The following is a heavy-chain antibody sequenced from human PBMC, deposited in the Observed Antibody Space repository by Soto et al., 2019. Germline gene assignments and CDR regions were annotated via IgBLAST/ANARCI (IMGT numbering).Heavy chain of an antibody. CDR2: ISAYNGNT. CDR1: GYTFTSYG. J-gene: IGHJ4*02. D-gene: IGHD6-13*01. CDR3: AVGPYSSPGGYFDY. V-gene: IGHV1-18*04. Sequence: ASVKFSCTASGYTFTSYGISWVRQALGQGLEWMGWISAYNGNTNYAQKLQGRVTMTTDTSTSTAYMELRSLRSDDTAVYYCAVGPYSSPGGYFDYWGQGTLVTVSS.